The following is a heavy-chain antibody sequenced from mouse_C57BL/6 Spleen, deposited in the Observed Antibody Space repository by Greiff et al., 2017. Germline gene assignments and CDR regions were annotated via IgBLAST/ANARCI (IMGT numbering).Heavy chain of an antibody. CDR1: GYTFTDYE. J-gene: IGHJ2*01. V-gene: IGHV1-15*01. CDR2: IDPETGGT. CDR3: TKTAQGYFDY. Sequence: VQLQQSGAELVRPGASVTLSCKASGYTFTDYEMHWVKQTPVHGLEWIGAIDPETGGTAYNQKFKGKAILTADKSSSTAYMELRSLTSEDSAVYYCTKTAQGYFDYWGQGTTLTVSS. D-gene: IGHD3-2*02.